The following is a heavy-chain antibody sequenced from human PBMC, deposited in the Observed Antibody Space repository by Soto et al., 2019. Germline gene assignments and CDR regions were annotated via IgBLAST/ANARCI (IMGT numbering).Heavy chain of an antibody. J-gene: IGHJ4*02. CDR3: AREIERLLGY. CDR2: ISYDGSNK. D-gene: IGHD3-10*01. CDR1: GFTFSSYA. V-gene: IGHV3-30-3*01. Sequence: QVQLVESGGGVVQPGRSLRLSCAASGFTFSSYAMHWVCQVPGKGLEWVAVISYDGSNKYYADSVKGRFTISRDNSKNTLYLQMNSLRAEDTAVYYCAREIERLLGYWGQGTLVTVSS.